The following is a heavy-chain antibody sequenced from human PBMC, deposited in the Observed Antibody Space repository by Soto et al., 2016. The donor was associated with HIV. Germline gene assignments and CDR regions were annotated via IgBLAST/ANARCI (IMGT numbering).Heavy chain of an antibody. Sequence: EVQLLESGGGLVQPGGSLRLSCAASGFTFSSYAMSWVRQAPGKGLEWVSAISGSGGSTYYADSVKGRFTISRDNSKNTLYLQMNSLRAEDTAVYYCVPSPSIAAAGYYFDYWGQGTLVTVSS. D-gene: IGHD6-13*01. J-gene: IGHJ4*02. CDR1: GFTFSSYA. CDR2: ISGSGGST. V-gene: IGHV3-23*01. CDR3: VPSPSIAAAGYYFDY.